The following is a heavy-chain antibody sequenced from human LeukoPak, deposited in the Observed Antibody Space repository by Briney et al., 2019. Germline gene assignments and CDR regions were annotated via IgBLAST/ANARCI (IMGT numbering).Heavy chain of an antibody. J-gene: IGHJ3*02. V-gene: IGHV4-61*02. D-gene: IGHD3-16*01. CDR3: ARLRGSRKTDAFDI. Sequence: SQTLSLTCTVSGGSISSGSYYWSWIRQPAGKGLEWIGRIYTSGSTNYNPSLKSRVTISVDTSKNQFSLKLSSVTAADTAVYYCARLRGSRKTDAFDIWGQGTMVTVSS. CDR1: GGSISSGSYY. CDR2: IYTSGST.